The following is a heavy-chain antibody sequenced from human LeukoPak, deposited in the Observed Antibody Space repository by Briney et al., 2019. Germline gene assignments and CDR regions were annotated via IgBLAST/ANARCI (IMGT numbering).Heavy chain of an antibody. J-gene: IGHJ6*03. V-gene: IGHV3-48*03. CDR3: ARAHYSNYDYYYYMDV. Sequence: GGTLRLSCAASGFTFSTYEMNWVRQAPGKGLEWLSYIIGDGTTTQYAESVRDRFTISRDNDKNSLYLQMNSLRADDTAVYYCARAHYSNYDYYYYMDVWGEGTTVTVSS. CDR1: GFTFSTYE. D-gene: IGHD4-11*01. CDR2: IIGDGTTT.